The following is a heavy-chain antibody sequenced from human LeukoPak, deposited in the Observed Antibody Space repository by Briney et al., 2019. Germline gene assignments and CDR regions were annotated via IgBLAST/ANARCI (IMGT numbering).Heavy chain of an antibody. CDR3: ARWEGGSYYDFDY. J-gene: IGHJ4*02. Sequence: SETLSLTCAVYGGSFSGYYWSWIRQPPGKGREGIGEINHSGSTNYNPSLKSRVTISVDTSKNQFSLNLSSVTAADTAVYYCARWEGGSYYDFDYWGQGTLVTVSS. D-gene: IGHD1-26*01. CDR2: INHSGST. V-gene: IGHV4-34*01. CDR1: GGSFSGYY.